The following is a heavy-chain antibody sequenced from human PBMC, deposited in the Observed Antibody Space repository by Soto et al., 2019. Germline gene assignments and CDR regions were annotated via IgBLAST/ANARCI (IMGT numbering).Heavy chain of an antibody. CDR3: VNGFQTYYDFWSGYRGDYYGMDV. V-gene: IGHV3-23*01. CDR1: GFTFSSYA. J-gene: IGHJ6*02. D-gene: IGHD3-3*01. Sequence: GGSLRLSCAASGFTFSSYAMSWVRQAPGKGLEWVSAISGGGGSTYYADSVKGRFTISRDNSKNTLYLQMNSLRAEDTAVYYCVNGFQTYYDFWSGYRGDYYGMDVWGQGTTVTV. CDR2: ISGGGGST.